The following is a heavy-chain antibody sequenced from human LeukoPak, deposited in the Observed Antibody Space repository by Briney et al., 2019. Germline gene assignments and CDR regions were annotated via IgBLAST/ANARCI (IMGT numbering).Heavy chain of an antibody. CDR1: GGSISSYC. V-gene: IGHV4-59*08. Sequence: SETLSLTCTVSGGSISSYCWSWIRQPPGKGLEWIGNIYDSGSTNYNPSLKSRVTISVDTSKNQFSLKLSSVTAADTAVYYCARHRSSTSWYYYWGQGTLVTVPS. D-gene: IGHD2-2*01. CDR2: IYDSGST. J-gene: IGHJ4*02. CDR3: ARHRSSTSWYYY.